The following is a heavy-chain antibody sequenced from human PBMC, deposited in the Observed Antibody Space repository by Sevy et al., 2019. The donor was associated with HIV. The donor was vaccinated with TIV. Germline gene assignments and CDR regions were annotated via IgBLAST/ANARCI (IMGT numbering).Heavy chain of an antibody. J-gene: IGHJ3*02. Sequence: GGSLRLSCAASGFTFSSYSMNWVRQAPGKGLEWVSSISSSSSYIYYADSVKGRFTISRDKAKNSLYLQMNSLRDEDTAVYYCARDQYYYDSSGYYGGAFDIWGQGTMVTVSS. CDR2: ISSSSSYI. CDR1: GFTFSSYS. V-gene: IGHV3-21*01. D-gene: IGHD3-22*01. CDR3: ARDQYYYDSSGYYGGAFDI.